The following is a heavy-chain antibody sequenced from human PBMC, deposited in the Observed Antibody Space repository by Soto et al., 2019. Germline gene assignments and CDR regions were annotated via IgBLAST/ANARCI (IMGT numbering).Heavy chain of an antibody. CDR3: ATDSGDSSGYRRYFDY. V-gene: IGHV1-24*01. CDR2: FDPEDGET. J-gene: IGHJ4*02. D-gene: IGHD3-22*01. CDR1: AYTLTELS. Sequence: ASVKVSCKVSAYTLTELSMHWVRQAPGKGLEWMGGFDPEDGETIYAQKFQGRVTMTEDTSTDTAYMELSSLRSEDTAVYYCATDSGDSSGYRRYFDYWGQGTLVTVSS.